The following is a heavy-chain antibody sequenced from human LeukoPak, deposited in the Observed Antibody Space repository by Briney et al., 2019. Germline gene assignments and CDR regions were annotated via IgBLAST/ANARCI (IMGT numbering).Heavy chain of an antibody. D-gene: IGHD6-19*01. CDR2: IVGSGGST. J-gene: IGHJ4*02. CDR3: AKDEQWLVFDY. CDR1: GFTFSSYA. Sequence: PGGSLRLSCAASGFTFSSYAMSWVRQAPGKGLQWVSAIVGSGGSTYYADSVKGRFTISRDNSKNTLYLQMNSQRDEDTAVYYCAKDEQWLVFDYWGQGTLVTVSS. V-gene: IGHV3-23*01.